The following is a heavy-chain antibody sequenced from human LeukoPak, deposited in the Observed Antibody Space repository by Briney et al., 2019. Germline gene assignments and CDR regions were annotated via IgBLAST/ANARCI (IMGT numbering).Heavy chain of an antibody. CDR3: AKLPSSDFWSGYSSDF. V-gene: IGHV3-23*01. Sequence: PGGSLRLSCAASGFTFSSYAMSWVRQAPGKGLEWVSAISGSGGSTYYADSVKGRFTISRDNSKNTLYLQMNSLRAEDTAVYYCAKLPSSDFWSGYSSDFWGQGTLVTVSS. D-gene: IGHD3-3*01. J-gene: IGHJ4*02. CDR2: ISGSGGST. CDR1: GFTFSSYA.